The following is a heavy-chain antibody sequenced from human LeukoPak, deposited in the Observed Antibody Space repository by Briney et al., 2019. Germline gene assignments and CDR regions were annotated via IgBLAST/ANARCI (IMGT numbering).Heavy chain of an antibody. CDR2: ISRSGGST. CDR3: AKTIPYWYLDL. J-gene: IGHJ2*01. D-gene: IGHD5-24*01. Sequence: GGSLRLSCAASGFAFSSYGMHWVRQAPGKGLEWVLAISRSGGSTYADSVKGRFTISRDNSKNTLYLQMNSLRAEDTAIYYCAKTIPYWYLDLWGRGTLVTVSS. V-gene: IGHV3-23*01. CDR1: GFAFSSYG.